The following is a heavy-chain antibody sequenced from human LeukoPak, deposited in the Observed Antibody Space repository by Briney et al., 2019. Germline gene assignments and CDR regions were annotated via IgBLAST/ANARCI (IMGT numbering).Heavy chain of an antibody. CDR2: ISSSGNYI. CDR3: VREDYGGNSVFDS. V-gene: IGHV3-21*01. Sequence: PGGSLRLSCAASRFTLSIYIMNWVRPGPGEGLEWGSFISSSGNYIYYADSVKGRFTISRDNAKNSLYLQMNSLRAEDTAVYYCVREDYGGNSVFDSWGQGTLVTVSS. D-gene: IGHD4-23*01. J-gene: IGHJ4*02. CDR1: RFTLSIYI.